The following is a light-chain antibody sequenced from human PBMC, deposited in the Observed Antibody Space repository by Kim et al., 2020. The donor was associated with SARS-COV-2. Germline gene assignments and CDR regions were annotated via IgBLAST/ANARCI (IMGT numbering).Light chain of an antibody. CDR3: NSRDTSG. CDR2: CKN. Sequence: AVSVALEQTVRITCQGASLRSYYASWYQQKPGQAPVLVFYCKNNRPSGNPDRFSGSSSGNTASLTITGAQAEDEADYYCNSRDTSGFGGGTQLTVL. J-gene: IGLJ3*02. CDR1: SLRSYY. V-gene: IGLV3-19*01.